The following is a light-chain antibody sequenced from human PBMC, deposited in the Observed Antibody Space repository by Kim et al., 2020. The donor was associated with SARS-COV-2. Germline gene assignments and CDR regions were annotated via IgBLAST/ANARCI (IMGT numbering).Light chain of an antibody. Sequence: NFMLTQPHSVSESPGKTVTISCTRSSGSIASNYVQWYQQRPGSAPTTVIYEDNQRPSGVPDRFSGSIDSSSNSASLTISGLKTEDEADYYCQSYDSSTLNWVFGGGTKLTVL. CDR2: EDN. CDR3: QSYDSSTLNWV. J-gene: IGLJ3*02. V-gene: IGLV6-57*04. CDR1: SGSIASNY.